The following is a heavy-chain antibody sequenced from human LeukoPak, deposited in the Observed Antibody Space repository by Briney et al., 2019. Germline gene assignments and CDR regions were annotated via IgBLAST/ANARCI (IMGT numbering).Heavy chain of an antibody. V-gene: IGHV3-53*01. J-gene: IGHJ3*02. CDR1: GFTVSSNY. CDR2: IYSGGST. D-gene: IGHD6-19*01. Sequence: GRSLRLSCAASGFTVSSNYMSWVRQAPGKGLEWVSVIYSGGSTHYADSVKGRFTISRDNSKNTLYLQMNSLRAEDTAVYYCARDPSAQSSGWYYAGAFDIWGQGTMVTVSS. CDR3: ARDPSAQSSGWYYAGAFDI.